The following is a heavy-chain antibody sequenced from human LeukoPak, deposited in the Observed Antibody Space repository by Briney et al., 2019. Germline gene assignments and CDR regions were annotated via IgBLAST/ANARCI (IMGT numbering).Heavy chain of an antibody. CDR3: ARGPPLPGWGPPYYYYMDV. CDR1: GGSISSHY. J-gene: IGHJ6*03. Sequence: PSETLSLTCTVSGGSISSHYWSWIRQPPGKGLEWIGYIYYSGSTNYNPSLKSRVTISVDTSKNQFSLKLISVTAADTAVYYCARGPPLPGWGPPYYYYMDVWGKGTTVTVSS. V-gene: IGHV4-59*11. D-gene: IGHD2-21*02. CDR2: IYYSGST.